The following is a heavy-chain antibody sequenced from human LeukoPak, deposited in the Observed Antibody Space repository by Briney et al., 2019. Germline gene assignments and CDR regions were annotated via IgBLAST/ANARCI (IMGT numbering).Heavy chain of an antibody. Sequence: SQTLSLTCTVSSGSISSGSYYWSWIRQPAGKGLEWIGRIYTSGSTNYNPSLKSRVTISVDTSKNQFSLKLSSVTAADTAVYYCTRGSRPHYYYGMDVWGQGTTVTVSS. CDR1: SGSISSGSYY. V-gene: IGHV4-61*02. CDR2: IYTSGST. J-gene: IGHJ6*02. CDR3: TRGSRPHYYYGMDV.